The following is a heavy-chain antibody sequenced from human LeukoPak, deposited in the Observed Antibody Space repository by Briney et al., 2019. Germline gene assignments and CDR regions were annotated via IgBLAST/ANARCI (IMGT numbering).Heavy chain of an antibody. J-gene: IGHJ4*02. CDR2: ISYDGSDE. Sequence: GGSLRLSCAASGFTFSNYAMHWVRQAPGKGLEWVAVISYDGSDESYADSVKGRFTISRDNSKNTLYLQMNSLRAEDTAAYYCANTRYYYDSSGFSLDYWGQGTLVTVSS. CDR1: GFTFSNYA. CDR3: ANTRYYYDSSGFSLDY. V-gene: IGHV3-30*04. D-gene: IGHD3-22*01.